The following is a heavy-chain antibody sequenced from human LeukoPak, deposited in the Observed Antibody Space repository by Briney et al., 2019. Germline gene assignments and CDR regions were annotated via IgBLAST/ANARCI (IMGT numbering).Heavy chain of an antibody. D-gene: IGHD6-13*01. Sequence: PGGSLRLSCAASGFNFSSYSMNWVRQALGKGLEWVSSISRSSSYIYYADSVKGRFTISRDNAKNSLYLQMNSLRAEDTAVYYCARAWQQLVLLYYYYYMDVWGKGTTVTISS. CDR3: ARAWQQLVLLYYYYYMDV. V-gene: IGHV3-21*01. CDR1: GFNFSSYS. CDR2: ISRSSSYI. J-gene: IGHJ6*03.